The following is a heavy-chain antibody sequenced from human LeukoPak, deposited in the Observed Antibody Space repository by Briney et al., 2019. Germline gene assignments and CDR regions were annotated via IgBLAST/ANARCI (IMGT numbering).Heavy chain of an antibody. D-gene: IGHD2-15*01. CDR3: ARGDCSGGSCYGDFYYGMDV. J-gene: IGHJ6*04. Sequence: GESLKTSCKGSGYSFTSYWISWVRQMPGKGLEWMGRIDPSDSYTNYSPSFQGHVTISADKSISTAYLQWSSLKASDTAMYYCARGDCSGGSCYGDFYYGMDVWGKGTTVTVSS. CDR1: GYSFTSYW. V-gene: IGHV5-10-1*01. CDR2: IDPSDSYT.